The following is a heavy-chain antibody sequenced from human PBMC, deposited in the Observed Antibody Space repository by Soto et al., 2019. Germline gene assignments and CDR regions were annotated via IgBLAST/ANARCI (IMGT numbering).Heavy chain of an antibody. D-gene: IGHD3-3*01. CDR2: IIPIFGTA. CDR3: ARDYDFWSGYGPNGMDV. Sequence: QVQLVQSGAEVKKPGSSVKVSCKASGGTFSSYALSWVRQAPGQGLEWMGGIIPIFGTANYAQKFQGRVTITADESTSTAYMELSSLRSEDTAVYYCARDYDFWSGYGPNGMDVWGQGTTVTVSS. CDR1: GGTFSSYA. J-gene: IGHJ6*02. V-gene: IGHV1-69*12.